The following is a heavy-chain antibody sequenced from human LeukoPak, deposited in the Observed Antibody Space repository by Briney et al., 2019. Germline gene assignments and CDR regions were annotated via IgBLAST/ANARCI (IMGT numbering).Heavy chain of an antibody. V-gene: IGHV4-38-2*02. CDR3: ARGGYY. D-gene: IGHD6-25*01. J-gene: IGHJ4*02. Sequence: SETLSLTCTVSGYSIRSGYYWGWIRQPPGKGLEWIGSIYHSGSTYYNPSLRSRVTISVDTSKNQFSLKLSSVTAADTAVYYCARGGYYWGQGTLVTVSS. CDR2: IYHSGST. CDR1: GYSIRSGYY.